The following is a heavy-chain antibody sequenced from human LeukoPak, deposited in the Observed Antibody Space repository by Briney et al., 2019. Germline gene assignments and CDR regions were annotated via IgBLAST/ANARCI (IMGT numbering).Heavy chain of an antibody. V-gene: IGHV3-23*01. CDR3: AGRGSGSYFDY. D-gene: IGHD3-10*01. J-gene: IGHJ4*02. CDR1: GFTFNTYG. CDR2: ISGSGGST. Sequence: PGGSLRLSCAASGFTFNTYGMNWVRQAPGKRLEWVSAISGSGGSTYYADSVKGRFTISRDNSKNTLYLQMHSLRAEDTAVYYCAGRGSGSYFDYWGQGTLVTVSS.